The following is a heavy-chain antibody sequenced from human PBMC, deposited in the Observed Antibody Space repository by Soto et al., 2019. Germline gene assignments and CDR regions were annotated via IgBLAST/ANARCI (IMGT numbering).Heavy chain of an antibody. CDR3: ARGGVCSGGSCYPPGAFDI. V-gene: IGHV3-21*01. CDR2: ISSTSAYI. Sequence: EVQLVESGGGLVKPGGSLRLSCAASGFTFSTYNMNWVRQAPGKGPEWVSSISSTSAYIYYADSMKGRITSSRDKAQNLLYLQMNSLGVEDTAVYFCARGGVCSGGSCYPPGAFDIWGQGTAVIVSS. CDR1: GFTFSTYN. D-gene: IGHD2-15*01. J-gene: IGHJ3*02.